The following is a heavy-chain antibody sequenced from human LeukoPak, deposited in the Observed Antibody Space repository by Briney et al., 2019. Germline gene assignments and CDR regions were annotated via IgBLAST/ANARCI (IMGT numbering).Heavy chain of an antibody. V-gene: IGHV1-69*04. Sequence: GASVKVSCKASGGTFSSYTISWVRQAPGQGLEWMGRIIPILGIANYAQKFQGRVTITADKSTSTASMAPSSLRSEDTAVYYCARDLEPAAIRTPNWFDPWGQGTLVTVSS. CDR1: GGTFSSYT. CDR3: ARDLEPAAIRTPNWFDP. CDR2: IIPILGIA. J-gene: IGHJ5*02. D-gene: IGHD2-2*02.